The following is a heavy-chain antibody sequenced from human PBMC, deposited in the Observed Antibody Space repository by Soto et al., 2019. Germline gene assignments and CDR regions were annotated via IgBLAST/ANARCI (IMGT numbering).Heavy chain of an antibody. CDR1: GYTFTSYG. D-gene: IGHD1-26*01. J-gene: IGHJ5*02. Sequence: ASVKVSCKASGYTFTSYGISLVRQAPVQGLELIVWIIAYSCNTNYSQKLQGRCTITTDTSTITSYIELRGLRSDDTAVYYCAMASGISYWFDPWGQGTLVTVSX. CDR2: IIAYSCNT. V-gene: IGHV1-18*01. CDR3: AMASGISYWFDP.